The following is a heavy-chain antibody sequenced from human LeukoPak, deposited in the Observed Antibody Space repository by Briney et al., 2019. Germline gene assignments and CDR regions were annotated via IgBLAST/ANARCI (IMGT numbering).Heavy chain of an antibody. CDR2: ISSSGSTI. D-gene: IGHD3-3*02. Sequence: GGSLRLSCAASGFTFSSYEMNWVRQAPGKRLEWVSYISSSGSTIYYADSVKGRFTISRDNSKNTLYLQMNSLRAEDTAVYYCAKDTLSHYMDVWGKGTTVTISS. CDR3: AKDTLSHYMDV. J-gene: IGHJ6*03. V-gene: IGHV3-48*03. CDR1: GFTFSSYE.